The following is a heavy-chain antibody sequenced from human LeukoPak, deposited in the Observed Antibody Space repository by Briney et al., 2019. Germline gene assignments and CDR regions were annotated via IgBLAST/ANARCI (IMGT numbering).Heavy chain of an antibody. CDR3: ARDQTTLAVASY. CDR2: IIPILGVP. D-gene: IGHD6-19*01. Sequence: SVKVSCKTSGGTFSSYNIDRVRQAPGQGLEWMGRIIPILGVPNYAQKFQGRLTIIADKSTSTAYMELTSLTSEDTAVYYCARDQTTLAVASYWGQGTLVTVSS. CDR1: GGTFSSYN. V-gene: IGHV1-69*04. J-gene: IGHJ4*02.